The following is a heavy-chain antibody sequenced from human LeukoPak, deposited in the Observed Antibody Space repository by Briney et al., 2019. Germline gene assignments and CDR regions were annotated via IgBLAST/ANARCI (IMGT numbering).Heavy chain of an antibody. Sequence: GRSLRLSCAASGFTFSNYALHWVRQAPGKGLEWVAVISDDGSNKYYGDSVKGRFTISRDNSKNTVYLQMNSLRAEDTAVYYCAKGRYSSGWYSDFDYWGQGTLVTVSS. V-gene: IGHV3-30*18. CDR3: AKGRYSSGWYSDFDY. D-gene: IGHD6-19*01. CDR2: ISDDGSNK. J-gene: IGHJ4*02. CDR1: GFTFSNYA.